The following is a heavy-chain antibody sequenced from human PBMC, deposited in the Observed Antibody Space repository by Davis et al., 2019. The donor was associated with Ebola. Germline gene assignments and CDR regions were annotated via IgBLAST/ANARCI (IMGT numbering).Heavy chain of an antibody. CDR3: ATGGILEWLWSWFDP. CDR2: IYYSGST. J-gene: IGHJ5*02. Sequence: WVRQAPGKGLEWIGSIYYSGSTYYNPSLKSRVTISVDTSKNQFSLKLSSVTAADTAVYYCATGGILEWLWSWFDPWGQGTLVTVSS. V-gene: IGHV4-39*01. D-gene: IGHD3-3*01.